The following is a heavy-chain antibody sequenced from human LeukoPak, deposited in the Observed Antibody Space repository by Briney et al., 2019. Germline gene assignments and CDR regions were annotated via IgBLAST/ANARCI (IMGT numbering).Heavy chain of an antibody. Sequence: GGSLRLSCAASGFTFDDYAMHWVRQAPGKGLEWVSGISWNSGSIGYADSVKGRFTISRDNAKNSLYLQMNSLRAEDTALYYCAKAPIGGYYFNWFDPWGQGTLVTVSS. V-gene: IGHV3-9*01. CDR2: ISWNSGSI. CDR3: AKAPIGGYYFNWFDP. CDR1: GFTFDDYA. D-gene: IGHD3-22*01. J-gene: IGHJ5*02.